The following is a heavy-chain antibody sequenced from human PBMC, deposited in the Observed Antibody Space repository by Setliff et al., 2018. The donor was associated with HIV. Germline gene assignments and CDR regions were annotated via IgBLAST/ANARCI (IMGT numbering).Heavy chain of an antibody. CDR3: ARSGYSSSWYLDYYYYYGMDF. CDR2: LNPNSGGT. J-gene: IGHJ6*02. V-gene: IGHV1-2*02. D-gene: IGHD6-13*01. CDR1: GYTFTDYY. Sequence: ASVKVSCKASGYTFTDYYVHWVRQAPGQGLEWMGWLNPNSGGTNYAQKFQGRVTMTRDTSISTAYMELSRLRSDDTAVYYCARSGYSSSWYLDYYYYYGMDFWGQGTTVTVSS.